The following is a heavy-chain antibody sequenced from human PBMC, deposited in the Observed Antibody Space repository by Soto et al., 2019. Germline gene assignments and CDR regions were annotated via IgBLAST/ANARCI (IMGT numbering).Heavy chain of an antibody. Sequence: QVQLVQSGAEVKKPGSSVKVSCKASGGTFSSYAISWVRQAPGQGLEWMGGIIPIFGTANYAQKFQGRVTXXADESPSTAYMALSSLRSEHTAVYYCARHPVGLRYYYGMDVWGQGTTVTVSS. CDR2: IIPIFGTA. V-gene: IGHV1-69*12. CDR3: ARHPVGLRYYYGMDV. CDR1: GGTFSSYA. J-gene: IGHJ6*02.